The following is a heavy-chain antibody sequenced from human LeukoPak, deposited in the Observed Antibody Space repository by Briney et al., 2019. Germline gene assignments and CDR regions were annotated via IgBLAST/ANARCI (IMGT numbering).Heavy chain of an antibody. D-gene: IGHD3-22*01. V-gene: IGHV4-59*01. J-gene: IGHJ4*02. CDR1: GGSISSYY. CDR3: ATIQWLSKTIDY. CDR2: IYYSGST. Sequence: PSETLSLTCTVSGGSISSYYWSWIRQPPGKGLERIGYIYYSGSTNYNPSLKSRVTISVDTSKNQFSLKLSSVTAADTAVYYCATIQWLSKTIDYWGQGTLVTVSS.